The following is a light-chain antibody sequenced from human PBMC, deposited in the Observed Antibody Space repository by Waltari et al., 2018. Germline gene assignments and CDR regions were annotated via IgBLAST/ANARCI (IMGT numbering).Light chain of an antibody. Sequence: DIQMTQSPSSLSASVGDRVTITCRASQSISIYLNWYQQIPGKAPKVLIYAASSLQSGVPSRFSGSGSGTDFTLTISSVQAEDFATYYCQQSYATPYTFGQATKLEIK. CDR1: QSISIY. CDR3: QQSYATPYT. J-gene: IGKJ2*01. V-gene: IGKV1-39*01. CDR2: AAS.